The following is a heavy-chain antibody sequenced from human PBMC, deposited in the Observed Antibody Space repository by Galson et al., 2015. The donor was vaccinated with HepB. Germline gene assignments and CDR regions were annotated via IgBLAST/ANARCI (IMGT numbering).Heavy chain of an antibody. CDR1: GFTFSDYY. J-gene: IGHJ3*02. V-gene: IGHV3-11*05. D-gene: IGHD3-22*01. CDR3: ARERGIVVVTTGAFDI. Sequence: SLRLSCAASGFTFSDYYMRWIRQAPGKGLEWVSYISSSSSYTNYADSVKGRFTISSDNAKNSLYVQMNSLRAEDTAVYYSARERGIVVVTTGAFDIWGQGTMVTVSS. CDR2: ISSSSSYT.